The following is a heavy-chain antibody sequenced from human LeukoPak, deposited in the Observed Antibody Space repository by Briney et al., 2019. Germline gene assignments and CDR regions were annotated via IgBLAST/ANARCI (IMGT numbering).Heavy chain of an antibody. J-gene: IGHJ4*02. V-gene: IGHV4-59*08. Sequence: PSETLSLTCAVYGGSFSGYYWSWIRQPPGKGLEWIGYISYSGSTNYNPSLKSRVTISVDTKQFSLKLSSVTAADTAIYYCARRYYYDSSGYYYFFDYWGQGTLVTVSS. CDR2: ISYSGST. D-gene: IGHD3-22*01. CDR3: ARRYYYDSSGYYYFFDY. CDR1: GGSFSGYY.